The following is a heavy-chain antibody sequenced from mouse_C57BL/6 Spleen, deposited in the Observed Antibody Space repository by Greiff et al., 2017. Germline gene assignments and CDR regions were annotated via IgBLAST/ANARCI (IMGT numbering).Heavy chain of an antibody. D-gene: IGHD2-1*01. V-gene: IGHV5-17*01. CDR2: ISSGSSTI. Sequence: EVKLVESGGGLVKPGGSLKLSCAASGFTFSDYGMHWVRQAPEKGLEWVAYISSGSSTIYYADTVKGRFTISRDNAKNTLCLQMTSLRADDTAMYYCARMGGNSAWFAYWGQGTLVTVSA. CDR1: GFTFSDYG. J-gene: IGHJ3*01. CDR3: ARMGGNSAWFAY.